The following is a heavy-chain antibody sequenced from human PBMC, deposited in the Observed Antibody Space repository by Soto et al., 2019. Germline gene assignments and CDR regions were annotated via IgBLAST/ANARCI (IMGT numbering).Heavy chain of an antibody. J-gene: IGHJ4*02. Sequence: SETLSLTCTVSGGSISSSSYYWGWIRQPPGKGLEWIGSIYYSGSTYYNPSLKSRVTISVDTSKNQFSLKLSSVTAADTAVYYCARQDYDILTGYFDYWGQGTLVTVSS. D-gene: IGHD3-9*01. CDR2: IYYSGST. CDR1: GGSISSSSYY. CDR3: ARQDYDILTGYFDY. V-gene: IGHV4-39*01.